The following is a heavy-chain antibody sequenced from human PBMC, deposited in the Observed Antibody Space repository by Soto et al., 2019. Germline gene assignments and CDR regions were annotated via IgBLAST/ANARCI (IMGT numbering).Heavy chain of an antibody. CDR2: ISYDGSNK. J-gene: IGHJ4*02. CDR3: AKEGALSSGWYNGGFDY. CDR1: GFTFSSYG. V-gene: IGHV3-30*18. D-gene: IGHD6-19*01. Sequence: GGSLRLSCAASGFTFSSYGMHWVRQAPGKGLEWVAVISYDGSNKYYADSVKGRFTISRDNSKNTLYLQMNSLRAEDTAVYYCAKEGALSSGWYNGGFDYWGQGTLVTVSS.